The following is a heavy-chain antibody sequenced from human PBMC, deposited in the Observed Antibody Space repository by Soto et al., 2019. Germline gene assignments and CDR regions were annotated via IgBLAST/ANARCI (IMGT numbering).Heavy chain of an antibody. CDR3: ARQRTTVVTQAYFDH. Sequence: PWQTLSLTCAISGDSVSSNSAAWNLIRQSPSRGLEWLGRTYYGSKWYNNYAVSVKSRITINPDTSKNQFSLKLSSVTATDTAVYYCARQRTTVVTQAYFDHWGQGALVTVSS. CDR1: GDSVSSNSAA. D-gene: IGHD2-21*02. V-gene: IGHV6-1*01. J-gene: IGHJ4*02. CDR2: TYYGSKWYN.